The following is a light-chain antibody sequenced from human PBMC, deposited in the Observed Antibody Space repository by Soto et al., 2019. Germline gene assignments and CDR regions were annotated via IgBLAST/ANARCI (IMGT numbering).Light chain of an antibody. CDR1: SSNIGSNY. Sequence: QSALTQPPSASGTPGQRVTISCSGSSSNIGSNYVYWYQQLPGTASKLLLYRNDQRPSGVPDRFSGSKSGTSASLAISGLRSEDEADYYCAAWDDSLSGYYVFGTGTKVTVL. J-gene: IGLJ1*01. CDR2: RND. V-gene: IGLV1-47*01. CDR3: AAWDDSLSGYYV.